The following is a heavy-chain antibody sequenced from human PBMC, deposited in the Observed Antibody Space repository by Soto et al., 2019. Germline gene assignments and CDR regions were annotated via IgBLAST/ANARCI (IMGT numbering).Heavy chain of an antibody. D-gene: IGHD3-3*01. V-gene: IGHV1-69*02. CDR3: ARFLDPYYYYRDV. Sequence: QVQLVQSGAEVKKPGSSVKVSCKASGGTFSSYTISWVRQAPGQGLEWMGRIIPILGIANYAQKFQGRVTITADKSTSTAYMELNSLRSEDTAVYYCARFLDPYYYYRDVWGKGTTVTVSS. CDR1: GGTFSSYT. CDR2: IIPILGIA. J-gene: IGHJ6*03.